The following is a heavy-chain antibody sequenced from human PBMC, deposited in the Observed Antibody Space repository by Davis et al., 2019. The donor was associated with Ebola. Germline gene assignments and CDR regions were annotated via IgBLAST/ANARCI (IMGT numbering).Heavy chain of an antibody. Sequence: PSETLSLTCAVSGVSIRSNNWWSWVRQTPGKGLEWIGEIYHTGGFNYNPSLKSRVTISLDTSNNQFSLELTSVTAADTAVYYCAGYDTKGYYYMTDYWGQGLLVAVSS. J-gene: IGHJ4*02. D-gene: IGHD3-22*01. CDR1: GVSIRSNNW. CDR3: AGYDTKGYYYMTDY. V-gene: IGHV4-4*02. CDR2: IYHTGGF.